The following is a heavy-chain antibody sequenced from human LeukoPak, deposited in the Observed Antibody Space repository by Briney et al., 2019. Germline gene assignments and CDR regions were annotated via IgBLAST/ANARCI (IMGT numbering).Heavy chain of an antibody. V-gene: IGHV1-8*01. CDR3: ARGGSWFHVDY. CDR2: MNPNGGNT. D-gene: IGHD6-13*01. J-gene: IGHJ4*02. Sequence: ASVKVSCKASGYTFTSYDINWVRQAAGQGLEWMGWMNPNGGNTGYAQKFQGRVAMTRNTSISTAYMELSSLRSEDTAVYYCARGGSWFHVDYWGQGTLVTVSS. CDR1: GYTFTSYD.